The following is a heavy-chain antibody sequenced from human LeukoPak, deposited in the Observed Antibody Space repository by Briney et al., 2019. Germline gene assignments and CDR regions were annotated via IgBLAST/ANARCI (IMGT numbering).Heavy chain of an antibody. CDR2: IYAGDSDT. J-gene: IGHJ4*02. V-gene: IGHV5-51*01. D-gene: IGHD5-18*01. CDR3: ARRRRSSRGGYSYHFDY. CDR1: GYKFSNYW. Sequence: GESLKISCKGSGYKFSNYWIGWVRQMPGKGLEWMGIIYAGDSDTRYIPSFQGHVTISADKSISTAYLQWSSLKASDTAMYYCARRRRSSRGGYSYHFDYWGQGTLVTVSS.